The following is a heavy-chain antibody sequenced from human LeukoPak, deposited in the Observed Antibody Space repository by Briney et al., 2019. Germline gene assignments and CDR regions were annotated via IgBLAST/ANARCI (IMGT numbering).Heavy chain of an antibody. CDR1: GGSISSGGDY. J-gene: IGHJ3*02. D-gene: IGHD4/OR15-4a*01. CDR3: ARAAWRGTNSRDAFDI. Sequence: PSETLSLTCTVSGGSISSGGDYWSWIRQHPGKGLEWIGYIYYSGTTYYNPSLRSRITISVDTSKSQFSLNLSSVTAADTAVYYCARAAWRGTNSRDAFDIWGQGTMVAVSP. V-gene: IGHV4-31*03. CDR2: IYYSGTT.